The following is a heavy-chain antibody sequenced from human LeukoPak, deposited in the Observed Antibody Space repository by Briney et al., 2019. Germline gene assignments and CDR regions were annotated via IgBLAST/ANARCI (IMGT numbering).Heavy chain of an antibody. CDR1: GYSISSGYH. V-gene: IGHV4-38-2*02. CDR2: MYHSGST. Sequence: SETLSLTCSVSGYSISSGYHWGWIRQPPGKGLEWIGSMYHSGSTYYNPSLKSRVTISVDTSKNQFSLKLSSVTAADTAVYYCAGEGGKRYSGSYPRFDYWGQGTLVTVSS. D-gene: IGHD1-26*01. CDR3: AGEGGKRYSGSYPRFDY. J-gene: IGHJ4*02.